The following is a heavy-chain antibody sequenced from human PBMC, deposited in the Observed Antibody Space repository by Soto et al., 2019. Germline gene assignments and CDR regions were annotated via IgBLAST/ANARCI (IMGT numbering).Heavy chain of an antibody. J-gene: IGHJ4*02. D-gene: IGHD3-10*01. CDR2: IYYSGST. Sequence: TSETLSLTCTVSGGSISSYYWSWIRQPPGKGLEWIGYIYYSGSTNYNPSLKSRLTISVDTSKNQFSLKLSSVTAADTAVYYCAREVPGDYFDNWGQGTLVTVSS. V-gene: IGHV4-59*12. CDR3: AREVPGDYFDN. CDR1: GGSISSYY.